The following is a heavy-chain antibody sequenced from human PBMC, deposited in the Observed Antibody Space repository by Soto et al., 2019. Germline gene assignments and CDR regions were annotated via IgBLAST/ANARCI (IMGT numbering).Heavy chain of an antibody. CDR3: ARELQYYDMLTGYYPYYYYGMDV. CDR2: ISAYNGNT. J-gene: IGHJ6*02. Sequence: ASVKVSCKASGYTFTSYGISWVRQAPGQGLEWMGWISAYNGNTNYAQKLQGRVTMTTDTSTSTAYMELRSLRSDDTAVYYCARELQYYDMLTGYYPYYYYGMDVWGQGTTVTVSS. CDR1: GYTFTSYG. D-gene: IGHD3-9*01. V-gene: IGHV1-18*01.